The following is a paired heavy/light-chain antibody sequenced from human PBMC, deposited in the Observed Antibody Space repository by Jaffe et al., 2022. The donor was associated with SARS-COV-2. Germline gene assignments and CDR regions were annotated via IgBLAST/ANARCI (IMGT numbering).Light chain of an antibody. CDR3: QQSYSAPWT. V-gene: IGKV1-39*01. J-gene: IGKJ1*01. CDR2: AAS. Sequence: DIQMTQSPSSLSASVGDRVTITCRASQSISSYLNWYQQKPGKAPNLLIYAASSLQSGVPSRFSGSGSGTDFTLTISSLQPEDFATYYCQQSYSAPWTFGQGTKVEIK. CDR1: QSISSY.
Heavy chain of an antibody. D-gene: IGHD6-19*01. V-gene: IGHV4-59*01. CDR3: ARAHSSGRIFDS. CDR1: GGSISSYY. J-gene: IGHJ4*02. CDR2: IYNSGST. Sequence: QVQLQESGPGLVKPSETLSLSCTVSGGSISSYYWSWIRRPPGKGLEWIGYIYNSGSTNYNPSLKSRVTISIDTSKNQFSLKLSSVTAADTAVYFCARAHSSGRIFDSWGQGTLVTVSS.